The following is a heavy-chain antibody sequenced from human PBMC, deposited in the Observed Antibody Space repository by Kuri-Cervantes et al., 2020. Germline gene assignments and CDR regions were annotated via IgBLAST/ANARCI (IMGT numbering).Heavy chain of an antibody. Sequence: GSLKISCAASGFTFTTYAMHWVRQAPAKGLEWVAVISYDGNNEYYADSVRGRFTISRDNSKNTLYLQMNSLRAEDTAVYYCAKDWDTATTDYWGQGTLVTVSS. CDR2: ISYDGNNE. CDR1: GFTFTTYA. CDR3: AKDWDTATTDY. D-gene: IGHD5-18*01. V-gene: IGHV3-30-3*01. J-gene: IGHJ4*02.